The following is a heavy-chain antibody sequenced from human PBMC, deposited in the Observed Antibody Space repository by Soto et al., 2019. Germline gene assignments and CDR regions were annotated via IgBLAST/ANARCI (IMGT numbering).Heavy chain of an antibody. J-gene: IGHJ4*02. Sequence: PGGSLRLSCAASGFTFSYYYMSWIRQAPGKGLEWVAVISYDGSNKYYADSVKGRFTISRDNSKNTLYLQMNSLRAEDTAVYYCARAPPPRGWSFYYFDYWGQGTLVTVSS. D-gene: IGHD6-19*01. V-gene: IGHV3-30-3*01. CDR2: ISYDGSNK. CDR3: ARAPPPRGWSFYYFDY. CDR1: GFTFSYYY.